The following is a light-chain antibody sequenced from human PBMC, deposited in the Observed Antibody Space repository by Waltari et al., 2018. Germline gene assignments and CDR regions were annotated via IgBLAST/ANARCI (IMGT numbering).Light chain of an antibody. CDR3: VAYTSTRTPYV. CDR2: DVS. Sequence: SALTQPDSVSASPGQLISTSGSGTDRALGSFDCHSRLQQNPGKSPKLMIYDVSNRPSGVSDRFSGARSGKTASLTISGLQAEDEAEYYCVAYTSTRTPYVFGSGTRVTVL. J-gene: IGLJ1*01. CDR1: DRALGSFDC. V-gene: IGLV2-14*03.